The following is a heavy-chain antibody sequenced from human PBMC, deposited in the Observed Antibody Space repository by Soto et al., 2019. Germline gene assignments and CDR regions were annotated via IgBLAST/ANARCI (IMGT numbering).Heavy chain of an antibody. CDR1: GGSGTSDEDY. CDR2: ISNSGST. Sequence: PSETLSLTCTVSGGSGTSDEDYWTWIRQSPGKGLEWIGYISNSGSTGYTPSLKTHLSMSVDRSKNQFTLRLTSVTAADTAVYFCATESGSTYGYFDHWGQGTQVTVSS. J-gene: IGHJ4*02. D-gene: IGHD5-18*01. V-gene: IGHV4-30-4*01. CDR3: ATESGSTYGYFDH.